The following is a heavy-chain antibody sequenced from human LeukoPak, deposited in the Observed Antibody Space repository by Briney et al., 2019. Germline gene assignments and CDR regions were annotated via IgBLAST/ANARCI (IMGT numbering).Heavy chain of an antibody. D-gene: IGHD4-17*01. V-gene: IGHV3-33*01. Sequence: GGSLRLSCAASGFSFSNYDMHWVRQAPGKGLEWVAVIWYDGSNKYYADSVKGRFTISRDNSKNTLYLQMNSLRVEDTAVCYCARGDPTVTTKQNFDYWGQGTLVTVSS. J-gene: IGHJ4*02. CDR2: IWYDGSNK. CDR1: GFSFSNYD. CDR3: ARGDPTVTTKQNFDY.